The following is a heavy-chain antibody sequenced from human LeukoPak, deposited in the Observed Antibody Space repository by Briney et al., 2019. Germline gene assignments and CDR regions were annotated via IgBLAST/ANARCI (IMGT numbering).Heavy chain of an antibody. CDR3: TRDDILNGYSDY. J-gene: IGHJ4*02. V-gene: IGHV1-2*02. CDR2: INPKSGGT. D-gene: IGHD3-9*01. Sequence: ASVKVSCKASGYAFSDYYMHWVRQAPGQGLEWMGWINPKSGGTNFAQKFQGRVSMTRDPSINTAYMDLSSLRSDDTAVYYCTRDDILNGYSDYWGQGTLVTVSS. CDR1: GYAFSDYY.